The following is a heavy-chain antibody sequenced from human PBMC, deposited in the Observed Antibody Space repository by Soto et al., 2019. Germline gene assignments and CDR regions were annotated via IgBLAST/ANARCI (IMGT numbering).Heavy chain of an antibody. CDR1: GYTFTGYY. D-gene: IGHD2-2*01. Sequence: ASVKVSCKASGYTFTGYYMHWVRQAPGQGLEWMGWINPNSGGTNYAQKFQGWVTMTRDTSISTAYMELSRLRSDDTAVYYCARAWWAYCSSTSCYLDYYYGMDVWGQGTTVTVSS. V-gene: IGHV1-2*04. CDR2: INPNSGGT. J-gene: IGHJ6*02. CDR3: ARAWWAYCSSTSCYLDYYYGMDV.